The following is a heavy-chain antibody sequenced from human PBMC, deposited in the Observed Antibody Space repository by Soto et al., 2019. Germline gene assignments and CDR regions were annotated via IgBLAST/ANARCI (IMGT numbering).Heavy chain of an antibody. CDR3: ARRLYYDSSGFEGGGMDV. V-gene: IGHV4-39*01. Sequence: SETLSLTCTVSCGSISSSSYYWGWIRQPPGKGLEWIGSIYYSGSTYYNPSLKSRVTISVDTSKNQFSLKLSSVTAADTAVYYCARRLYYDSSGFEGGGMDVWGQGTTVTVSS. CDR2: IYYSGST. J-gene: IGHJ6*02. CDR1: CGSISSSSYY. D-gene: IGHD3-22*01.